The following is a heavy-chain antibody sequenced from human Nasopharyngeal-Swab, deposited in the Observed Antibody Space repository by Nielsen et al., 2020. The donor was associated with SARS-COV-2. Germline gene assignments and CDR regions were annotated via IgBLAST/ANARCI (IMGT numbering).Heavy chain of an antibody. J-gene: IGHJ4*02. D-gene: IGHD5-18*01. CDR2: INTNTGNP. CDR3: ARGPSIQLWFKPRTVDY. Sequence: WVRQAPGKGLEGMGWINTNTGNPTYAQGFTGRFVFSLVTSVSTAYLQISSLKAEDTAVYYCARGPSIQLWFKPRTVDYWGQGTLVTVSS. V-gene: IGHV7-4-1*02.